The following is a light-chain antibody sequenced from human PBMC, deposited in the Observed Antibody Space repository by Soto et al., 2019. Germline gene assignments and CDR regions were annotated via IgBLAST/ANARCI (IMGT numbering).Light chain of an antibody. CDR1: QGIRDD. Sequence: AIQLTQSPSSLSASVGDRVTITCRADQGIRDDLCWYQQKPGKAPKLLIWAASNLQSVVPSRFSGSGSGTDFTLTISSLQPEDLATYDCLQDVNYPRTFGQGTKVEI. CDR3: LQDVNYPRT. CDR2: AAS. V-gene: IGKV1-6*01. J-gene: IGKJ1*01.